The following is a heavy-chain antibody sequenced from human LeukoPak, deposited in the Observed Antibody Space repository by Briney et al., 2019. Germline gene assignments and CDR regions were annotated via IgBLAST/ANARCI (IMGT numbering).Heavy chain of an antibody. CDR3: ARGRVNWAAAAGTIDDY. V-gene: IGHV4-39*01. CDR1: GGSISSSSYY. Sequence: ASETLSLTCTVSGGSISSSSYYWGWIRQPPGKGLEWIGSIYYSGSTYYNPSLKSRVTISVDTSKNQFSLKLSSVTAADTAVYYCARGRVNWAAAAGTIDDYWGQGTLVTVSS. D-gene: IGHD6-13*01. J-gene: IGHJ4*02. CDR2: IYYSGST.